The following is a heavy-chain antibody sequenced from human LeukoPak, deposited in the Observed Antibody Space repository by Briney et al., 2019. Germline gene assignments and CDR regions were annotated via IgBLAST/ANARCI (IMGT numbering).Heavy chain of an antibody. D-gene: IGHD2-8*01. V-gene: IGHV4-39*07. CDR2: IYYSGST. Sequence: SETLSLTCTVSGGSISSSSYYWGWIRQPPGKGLEWIGSIYYSGSTYYNPSLKSRVTISVDTSKNQFSLKLSSVTAADTAVYYCAREMVYAILAGWFDPWGQGTLVTVSS. CDR3: AREMVYAILAGWFDP. J-gene: IGHJ5*02. CDR1: GGSISSSSYY.